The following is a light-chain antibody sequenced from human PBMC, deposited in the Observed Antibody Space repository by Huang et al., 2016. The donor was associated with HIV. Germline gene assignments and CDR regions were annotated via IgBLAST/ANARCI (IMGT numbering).Light chain of an antibody. CDR1: QSISSY. J-gene: IGKJ2*01. Sequence: DIQMTQYPSFLSASVGDRVTITCRARQSISSYLHWYQQKHGKAPNLLIYAASSFQSRVPSRFSGSGSGTDFTLTISSLQPEECATYYCQQSYSTPMYTFGQGTKLEIK. CDR3: QQSYSTPMYT. V-gene: IGKV1-39*01. CDR2: AAS.